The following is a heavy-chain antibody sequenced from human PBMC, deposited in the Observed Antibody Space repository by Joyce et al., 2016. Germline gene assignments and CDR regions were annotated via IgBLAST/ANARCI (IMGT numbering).Heavy chain of an antibody. J-gene: IGHJ3*01. D-gene: IGHD2-21*02. CDR3: ASRVFIVVATAMEGAFDL. V-gene: IGHV4-39*01. Sequence: QLQLQESGPGLLKPAETLSLSCTVSGGSITSSSYYWGWVRQPPGKGLEWIGSIYYSGSTYYNPSLESRVTISIDTSQNQFSLRLRSVTAADTAVYYCASRVFIVVATAMEGAFDLWGQGAMVTVSS. CDR1: GGSITSSSYY. CDR2: IYYSGST.